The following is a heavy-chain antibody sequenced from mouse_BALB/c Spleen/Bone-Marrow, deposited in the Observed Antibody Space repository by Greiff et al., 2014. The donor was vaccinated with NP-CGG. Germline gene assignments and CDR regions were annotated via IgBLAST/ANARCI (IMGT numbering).Heavy chain of an antibody. Sequence: VKLMESGVELVKPGASVKLSCKASGNTFTSYDINWVRQRPEQGLEWIGWIFPGDSTTEYNEKFKGKATLSTDKSSSTVHMQLSRLTSEDSAVYFCVKSRLRDWYFDVWGAGTTVTISS. CDR2: IFPGDSTT. J-gene: IGHJ1*01. CDR1: GNTFTSYD. CDR3: VKSRLRDWYFDV. D-gene: IGHD1-2*01. V-gene: IGHV1S56*01.